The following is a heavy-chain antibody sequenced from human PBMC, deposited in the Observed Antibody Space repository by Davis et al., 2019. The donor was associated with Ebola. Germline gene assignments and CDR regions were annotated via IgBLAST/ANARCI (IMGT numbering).Heavy chain of an antibody. CDR2: INAGNGNT. D-gene: IGHD6-19*01. CDR1: GYIFTRYS. V-gene: IGHV1-3*01. Sequence: ASVKVSCKTSGYIFTRYSIHWVRQAPGEGLEWMGWINAGNGNTKYSQKFQGRVTITRDTSASTAYMELSSLRSEDTAVYYCARAVAAWFDPWGQGTLVTVSS. J-gene: IGHJ5*02. CDR3: ARAVAAWFDP.